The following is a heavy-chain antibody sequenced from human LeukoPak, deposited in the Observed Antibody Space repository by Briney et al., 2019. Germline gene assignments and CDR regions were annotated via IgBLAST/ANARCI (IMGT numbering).Heavy chain of an antibody. CDR1: GFTFSRYR. CDR2: ISYDGSNK. Sequence: GGSLRLSCAASGFTFSRYRMHWLPQATGKGLEWVAFISYDGSNKYYADSVKGRFTISRDNSKNTLYLQMNSLRAEDTAVYYCAKDLSAGRFGELDLSFGMDVWGKGTTVTVSS. V-gene: IGHV3-30*02. D-gene: IGHD3-10*01. J-gene: IGHJ6*04. CDR3: AKDLSAGRFGELDLSFGMDV.